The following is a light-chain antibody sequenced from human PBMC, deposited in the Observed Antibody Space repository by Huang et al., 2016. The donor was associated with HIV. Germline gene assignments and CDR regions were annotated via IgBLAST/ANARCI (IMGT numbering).Light chain of an antibody. Sequence: DIQMTQSPSSLSASVGDRVTITCRASQSITKSLVWYQQKPGKAPKLLLFATSRLERGVPSRFSGSGSGTDFTLTISSLQPEDFATYYCQQYYNTPYTFGQGTKLEIK. J-gene: IGKJ2*01. CDR3: QQYYNTPYT. CDR1: QSITKS. CDR2: ATS. V-gene: IGKV1-NL1*01.